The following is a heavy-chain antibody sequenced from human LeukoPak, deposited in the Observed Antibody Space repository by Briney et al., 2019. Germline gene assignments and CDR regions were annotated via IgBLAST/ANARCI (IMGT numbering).Heavy chain of an antibody. D-gene: IGHD5-12*01. CDR2: ITGDGAGT. Sequence: GGSLRLSCAASGFIFDDHAMHWVRQAPGKGLEWVSLITGDGAGTYYEDSVRGRFTISRDNSKNSLYLIMNSLRTEDTALYYCTKGRVATVGGAKYAMDVWGQGTTVTVSS. CDR1: GFIFDDHA. J-gene: IGHJ6*02. CDR3: TKGRVATVGGAKYAMDV. V-gene: IGHV3-43*02.